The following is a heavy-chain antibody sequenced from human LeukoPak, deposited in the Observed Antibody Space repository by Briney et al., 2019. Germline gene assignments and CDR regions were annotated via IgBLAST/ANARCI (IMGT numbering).Heavy chain of an antibody. CDR2: IYTSGST. CDR1: GGSISSYY. V-gene: IGHV4-4*07. CDR3: ARLRYGDFYYYYYMDV. Sequence: PSETLSLTCTVSGGSISSYYWSWIRQPAGKGLEWIGRIYTSGSTNYNPSLKSRVTISVDTSKNQFSLKLSSVTAADTAVYYCARLRYGDFYYYYYMDVWGKGTTVTVSS. J-gene: IGHJ6*03. D-gene: IGHD4-17*01.